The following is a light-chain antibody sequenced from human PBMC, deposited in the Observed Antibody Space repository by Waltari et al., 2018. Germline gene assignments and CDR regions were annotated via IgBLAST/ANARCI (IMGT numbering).Light chain of an antibody. CDR1: QGIGSW. J-gene: IGKJ4*01. Sequence: DIQMTQSPSSVSASVGDRVTITCRASQGIGSWLAWYQQRPGKAPKLLMHTGSILESGVPSSFSGIESGTEFTLTISNLQPEDFAIYYCQQSDSFPLTFGGGTKVE. V-gene: IGKV1-12*01. CDR2: TGS. CDR3: QQSDSFPLT.